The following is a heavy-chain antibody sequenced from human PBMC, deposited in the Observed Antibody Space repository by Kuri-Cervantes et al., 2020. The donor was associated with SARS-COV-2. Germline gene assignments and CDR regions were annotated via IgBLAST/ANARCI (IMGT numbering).Heavy chain of an antibody. CDR1: GFTFSSCA. D-gene: IGHD2-21*01. CDR3: AKDRVGVLDS. V-gene: IGHV3-30*15. CDR2: ISYDGSNE. Sequence: LSLTCAASGFTFSSCAMHWVRLAPGKGLEWVAFISYDGSNEYYADSVRGRFTISRDNSNNTLYLQVSSLRAEDTALYYCAKDRVGVLDSWGQGTQVTVSS. J-gene: IGHJ5*01.